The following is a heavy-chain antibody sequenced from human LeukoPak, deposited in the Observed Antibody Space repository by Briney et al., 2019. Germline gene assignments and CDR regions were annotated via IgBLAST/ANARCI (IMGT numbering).Heavy chain of an antibody. CDR1: GSTFSSYW. J-gene: IGHJ4*02. D-gene: IGHD5-12*01. V-gene: IGHV3-7*04. CDR2: IKEDGSAK. Sequence: GGSLRLSCAASGSTFSSYWMSWVRQAPGKGLEWVANIKEDGSAKYSVDSVKGRFTISRDNAKNTLYLQMNSLRAEDTAVYYCARDSPGYGAYDLGWGQGTLVTVSS. CDR3: ARDSPGYGAYDLG.